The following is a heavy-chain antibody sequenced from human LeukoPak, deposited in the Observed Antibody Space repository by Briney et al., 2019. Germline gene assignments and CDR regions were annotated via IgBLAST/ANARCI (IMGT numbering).Heavy chain of an antibody. CDR3: ARRIAASDAFDI. J-gene: IGHJ3*02. V-gene: IGHV4-39*01. D-gene: IGHD6-13*01. CDR2: IYYSGST. CDR1: GGSISSSSYY. Sequence: SETLSLTCTVSGGSISSSSYYWGWIRQPPGKGLEWIGSIYYSGSTYYNPSLKSRVTISVDTSKNQFSLKLSSVTAADTAVYYCARRIAASDAFDIWGQGTMVTVSS.